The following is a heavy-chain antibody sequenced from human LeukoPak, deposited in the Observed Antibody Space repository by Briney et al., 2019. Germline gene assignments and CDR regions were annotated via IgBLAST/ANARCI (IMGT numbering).Heavy chain of an antibody. Sequence: GGSLRLSCAASGFTFSNAWMSWVRQAPGKGLEWVGRIKSKTDGGTTDYAAPVEGRFTISRDESKNTLYLQMNSLKTEDTGVYYCTTIRYCSGGSCKDYWGQGTLVTVSS. J-gene: IGHJ4*02. V-gene: IGHV3-15*01. CDR2: IKSKTDGGTT. D-gene: IGHD2-15*01. CDR1: GFTFSNAW. CDR3: TTIRYCSGGSCKDY.